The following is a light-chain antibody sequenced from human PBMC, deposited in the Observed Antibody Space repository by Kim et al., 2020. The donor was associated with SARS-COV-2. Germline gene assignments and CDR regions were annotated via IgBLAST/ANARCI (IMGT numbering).Light chain of an antibody. CDR1: QSIGTY. Sequence: SASMGDRVTITCRSSQSIGTYLNWYQQKPGKAPNLLIHDATSLQSGVPSRFSGSGSGTEFSLTITNLQPEDFATYFCQQSFDTPTFGPGTKVDIK. CDR3: QQSFDTPT. V-gene: IGKV1-39*01. CDR2: DAT. J-gene: IGKJ3*01.